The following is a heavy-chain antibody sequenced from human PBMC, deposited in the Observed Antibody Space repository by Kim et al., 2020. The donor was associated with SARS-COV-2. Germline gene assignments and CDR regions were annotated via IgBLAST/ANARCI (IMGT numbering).Heavy chain of an antibody. CDR2: IIPIFGTA. CDR1: GGTFSSYA. CDR3: ARDNDPTVTTAGANYGMDV. J-gene: IGHJ6*02. D-gene: IGHD4-4*01. V-gene: IGHV1-69*13. Sequence: SVKVSCKASGGTFSSYAISWVRQAPGQGLEWMGGIIPIFGTANYAQKFQGRVTITADESTSTAYMELSSLRSEDTAVYYCARDNDPTVTTAGANYGMDVWGQGTTVTVSS.